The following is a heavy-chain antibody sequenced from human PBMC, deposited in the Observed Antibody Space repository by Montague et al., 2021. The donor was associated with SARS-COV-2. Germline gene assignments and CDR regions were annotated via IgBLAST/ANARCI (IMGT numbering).Heavy chain of an antibody. J-gene: IGHJ4*02. CDR3: VRDTGSAQAGFDA. Sequence: CAISGDSVWSNTAAWNWIRQSPSGGLEWPGRTNYRSKWTSDYATSVEGRISIDPDTSKNQFFLHLRSATPEDTGVYYCVRDTGSAQAGFDAWGQGTLVTVSS. D-gene: IGHD4-17*01. V-gene: IGHV6-1*01. CDR2: TNYRSKWTS. CDR1: GDSVWSNTAA.